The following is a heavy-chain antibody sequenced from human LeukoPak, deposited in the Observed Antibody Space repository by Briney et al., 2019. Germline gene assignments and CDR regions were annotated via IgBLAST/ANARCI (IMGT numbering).Heavy chain of an antibody. V-gene: IGHV1-8*01. J-gene: IGHJ4*02. CDR2: MKPNSGNT. CDR1: GYTFTSYD. CDR3: ARDREPIVGATFDY. Sequence: GASVKVSCKASGYTFTSYDINWVRHATGQGLEWMGWMKPNSGNTGYAQKFQGRVTMTRNTSISTAYMELSSLRSEDTAVYYCARDREPIVGATFDYWGQGTLVTVSS. D-gene: IGHD1-26*01.